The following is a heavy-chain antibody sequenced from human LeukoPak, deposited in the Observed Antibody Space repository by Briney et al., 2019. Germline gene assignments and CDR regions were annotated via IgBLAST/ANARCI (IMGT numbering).Heavy chain of an antibody. CDR1: GGSITSSSYY. CDR3: AKQQLVRCFDY. J-gene: IGHJ4*02. V-gene: IGHV4-39*01. CDR2: IFYSGST. D-gene: IGHD6-13*01. Sequence: SETLSLTCTVSGGSITSSSYYWGWIRQPPGKGLEWIGSIFYSGSTYYNPSLKSRVPISVDTSKTQFSLKLSSVTAADTAVYYCAKQQLVRCFDYWGQGTLVTVSS.